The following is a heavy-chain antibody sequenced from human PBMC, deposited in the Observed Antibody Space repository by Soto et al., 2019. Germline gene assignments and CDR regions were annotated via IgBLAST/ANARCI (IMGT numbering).Heavy chain of an antibody. V-gene: IGHV4-34*01. Sequence: QVQLHQWGAGLLKPSETLSLVCSIYSGSFSGYYWSWIRQPPGKGLEWIGEISQSGNTNYSPSLKSRVSISIDTSKKQFSLNLASVSAADPAVYYCARAPKVSGSSQTRPDFWGQGTLVTVSS. CDR1: SGSFSGYY. D-gene: IGHD6-6*01. J-gene: IGHJ4*02. CDR2: ISQSGNT. CDR3: ARAPKVSGSSQTRPDF.